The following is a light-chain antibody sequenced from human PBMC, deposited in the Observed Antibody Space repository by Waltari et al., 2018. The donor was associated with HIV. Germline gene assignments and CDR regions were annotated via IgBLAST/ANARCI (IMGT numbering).Light chain of an antibody. CDR3: VSYKSSSSPV. Sequence: QSALTQPASVSGSPGQSITIPCPAASFHIYGYNFVSWFQHHPGKAPKVIIYEVSNRPSGVSNRFSGSKSGNTASLTISGLQPEDEAEYFCVSYKSSSSPVFGGGTKLTV. V-gene: IGLV2-14*01. J-gene: IGLJ3*02. CDR2: EVS. CDR1: SFHIYGYNF.